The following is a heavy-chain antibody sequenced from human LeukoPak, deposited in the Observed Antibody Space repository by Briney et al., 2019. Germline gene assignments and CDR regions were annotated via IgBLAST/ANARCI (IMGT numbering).Heavy chain of an antibody. Sequence: GGSLRLSCAASGFTFSSYAMSWVRQAPGKGLEWVSAISGSGGSTYYADSVKGRFTISRDNSKNTLYLQMNSLRAEDTAVYYCAKTPYYDFWSGYYTDYWGQGALVTVSS. V-gene: IGHV3-23*01. D-gene: IGHD3-3*01. J-gene: IGHJ4*02. CDR2: ISGSGGST. CDR1: GFTFSSYA. CDR3: AKTPYYDFWSGYYTDY.